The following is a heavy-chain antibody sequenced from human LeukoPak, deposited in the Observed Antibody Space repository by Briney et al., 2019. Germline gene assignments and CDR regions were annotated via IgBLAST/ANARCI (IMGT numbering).Heavy chain of an antibody. CDR1: GFTFSTYG. CDR2: ISNAATNK. J-gene: IGHJ4*02. Sequence: PGRPLRLSCAASGFTFSTYGMHWVRQAPGKGLEWVAVISNAATNKYYADSVKGRFTISRDNSKNTLDLQMNSLRAEDTAVYYCATLTTYDFWTGLAPVDFDYWGQGTLVTVSS. CDR3: ATLTTYDFWTGLAPVDFDY. V-gene: IGHV3-30*06. D-gene: IGHD3-3*01.